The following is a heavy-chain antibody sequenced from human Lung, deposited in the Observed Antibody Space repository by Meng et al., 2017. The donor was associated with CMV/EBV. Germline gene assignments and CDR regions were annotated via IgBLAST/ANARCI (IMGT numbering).Heavy chain of an antibody. Sequence: GESLKISCAASGFTFSSHWMCWVRQAPGKGLEWVANIKADGSGKYYVDSVKGRFTVSRDNAKNSLYLQMNSLRAEDTAVYYCACNSGDCWGQGTLVTVSS. CDR1: GFTFSSHW. CDR3: ACNSGDC. CDR2: IKADGSGK. V-gene: IGHV3-7*01. J-gene: IGHJ4*02. D-gene: IGHD3-10*01.